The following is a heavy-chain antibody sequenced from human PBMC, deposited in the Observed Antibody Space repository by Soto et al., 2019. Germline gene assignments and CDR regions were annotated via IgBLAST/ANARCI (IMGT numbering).Heavy chain of an antibody. D-gene: IGHD4-17*01. V-gene: IGHV4-34*01. CDR3: ARGRGSYGDYSKYFQH. Sequence: SETLSLTCAVYGGSFSGYYWSWIRQPPGKGLEWIGEINHSGSTNYNPSLKSRVTISVDTSKNQFSLKLGSVTAADTAVYYCARGRGSYGDYSKYFQHWGQGTLVTVSS. CDR1: GGSFSGYY. CDR2: INHSGST. J-gene: IGHJ1*01.